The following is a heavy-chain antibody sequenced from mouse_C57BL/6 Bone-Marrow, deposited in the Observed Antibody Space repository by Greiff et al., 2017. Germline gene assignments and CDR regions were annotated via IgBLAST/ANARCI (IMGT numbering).Heavy chain of an antibody. Sequence: QVQLQQPGAELVKPGASVKLSCKASGYTFTSYWMHWVKQRPGQGLEWIGMFHPNSGSTNYNEKFKSKATLTVDKSSSTAYMQLSSLTSEDSAVYCCGHYGSSLRDYWGQGNSVTVSS. V-gene: IGHV1-64*01. CDR1: GYTFTSYW. D-gene: IGHD1-1*01. J-gene: IGHJ4*01. CDR2: FHPNSGST. CDR3: GHYGSSLRDY.